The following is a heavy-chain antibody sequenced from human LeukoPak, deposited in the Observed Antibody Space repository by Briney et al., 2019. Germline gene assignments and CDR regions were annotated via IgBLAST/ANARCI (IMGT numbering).Heavy chain of an antibody. CDR2: IIPIFGTA. CDR1: GGTFSSYA. V-gene: IGHV1-69*01. Sequence: SVEVSCKASGGTFSSYAISWVRQAPGQGLEWMGGIIPIFGTANYAQKFQGRVTITADESTSTAYMELSSLRSEDTAVYYCARGRGSYYFDYWGQGTLVTVSS. CDR3: ARGRGSYYFDY. D-gene: IGHD1-26*01. J-gene: IGHJ4*02.